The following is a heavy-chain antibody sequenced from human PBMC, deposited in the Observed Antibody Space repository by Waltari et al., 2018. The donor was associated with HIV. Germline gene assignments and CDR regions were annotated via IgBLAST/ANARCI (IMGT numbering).Heavy chain of an antibody. D-gene: IGHD3-10*01. CDR2: IYYSGST. CDR1: GGSISSYY. CDR3: ARHYGSGSYYFDY. Sequence: QVQLQESGPGLVKPSETLSLTCTVSGGSISSYYWSWIRQPPGKGLEWIGYIYYSGSTNYNPSLKSRVTISVDTSKNQFSLKLSSVTAADTAVYYCARHYGSGSYYFDYWGQGTLVTVSS. V-gene: IGHV4-59*08. J-gene: IGHJ4*02.